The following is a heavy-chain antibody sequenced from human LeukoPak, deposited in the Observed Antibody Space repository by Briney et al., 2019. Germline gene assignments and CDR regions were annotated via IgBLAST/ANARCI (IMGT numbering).Heavy chain of an antibody. V-gene: IGHV4-59*12. Sequence: SETLSLTCSVSGGSISSFYWSWIRQPPGKGVECIGCIYYSGNISFNPSLKSRVTISQDTSKNQFSLNLSSVTAADTAVYYCARLYYYDNSGYPGDSYYFDYWGQGSLVTVSS. CDR2: IYYSGNI. J-gene: IGHJ4*02. CDR3: ARLYYYDNSGYPGDSYYFDY. CDR1: GGSISSFY. D-gene: IGHD3-22*01.